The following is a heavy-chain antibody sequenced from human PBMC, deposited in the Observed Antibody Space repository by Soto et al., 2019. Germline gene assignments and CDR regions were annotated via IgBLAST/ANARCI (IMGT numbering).Heavy chain of an antibody. D-gene: IGHD2-21*02. CDR2: ISGYGSRT. J-gene: IGHJ4*02. CDR3: AKDVGCPTPDCQKSYFDS. CDR1: GFIFNKYA. Sequence: GGSLKLASEASGFIFNKYAMTWVRQALGKGLEWLSVISGYGSRTYYADSVKGRLTISRDNSNNTLYLHMTSLRAEDTAVYYCAKDVGCPTPDCQKSYFDSWGQG. V-gene: IGHV3-23*01.